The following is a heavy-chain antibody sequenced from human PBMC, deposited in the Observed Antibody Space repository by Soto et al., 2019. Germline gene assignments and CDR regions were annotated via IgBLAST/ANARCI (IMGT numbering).Heavy chain of an antibody. CDR2: ISYDGSNK. CDR3: AKVDSGDCSSTSCYPSYYYYYGMDV. D-gene: IGHD2-2*01. CDR1: GFTFSSYG. Sequence: GGSLRLSCAASGFTFSSYGMYWVRQAPGKGLEWVAVISYDGSNKYYADSVKGRFTISRDNSKNTLYLQMNSLRAEDTAVYYCAKVDSGDCSSTSCYPSYYYYYGMDVWGQGTTVTVSS. J-gene: IGHJ6*02. V-gene: IGHV3-30*18.